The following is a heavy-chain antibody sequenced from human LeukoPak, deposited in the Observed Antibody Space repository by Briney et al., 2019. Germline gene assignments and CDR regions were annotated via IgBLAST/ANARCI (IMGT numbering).Heavy chain of an antibody. Sequence: SQTLSLTCVISGDSVSSKSAAWNWIRQSPSGGFEWLGRTYYRSMLYTDYAISVKSRISIKPDTSRNQFSLQLNSVTPEDTAIYYCTRGEDTSNWFYFDYWGQGTLVTVSS. V-gene: IGHV6-1*01. J-gene: IGHJ4*02. CDR1: GDSVSSKSAA. CDR2: TYYRSMLYT. D-gene: IGHD2-2*01. CDR3: TRGEDTSNWFYFDY.